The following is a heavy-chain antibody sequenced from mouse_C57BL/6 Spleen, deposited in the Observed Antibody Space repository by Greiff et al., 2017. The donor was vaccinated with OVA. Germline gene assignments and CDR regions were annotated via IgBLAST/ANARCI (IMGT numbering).Heavy chain of an antibody. D-gene: IGHD1-1*01. Sequence: QVQLQQPGAELVKPGASVKLSCKASGYTFTSYWMHWVKQRPGRGLEWIGRIDPNSGGTKYKEKFKSKATLTLDKPSSTAYMQLSSLTSEDSAVYYYARITAVGVGYYFHYWGHGTTLTVSS. CDR1: GYTFTSYW. J-gene: IGHJ2*01. CDR3: ARITAVGVGYYFHY. CDR2: IDPNSGGT. V-gene: IGHV1-72*01.